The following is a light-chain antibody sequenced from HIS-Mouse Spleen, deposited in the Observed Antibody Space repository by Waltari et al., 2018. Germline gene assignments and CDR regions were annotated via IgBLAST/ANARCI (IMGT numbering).Light chain of an antibody. CDR1: QGISSY. J-gene: IGKJ1*01. CDR2: AAS. Sequence: DIQLTQSPSFLYASLVDRVAITCRASQGISSYLCWYQQKPGKAPKLLIYAASTVQSGVPSRFSGSGSWTEFTLTISSLQPEDFATYYCQQLNSYPPTFGQGTKVEIK. CDR3: QQLNSYPPT. V-gene: IGKV1-9*01.